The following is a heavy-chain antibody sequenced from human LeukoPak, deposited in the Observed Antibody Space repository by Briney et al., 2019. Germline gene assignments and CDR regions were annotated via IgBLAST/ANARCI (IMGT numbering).Heavy chain of an antibody. CDR1: GYTFTSYD. D-gene: IGHD2-8*01. V-gene: IGHV1-8*01. CDR2: LNPNSGNT. Sequence: ASVKVSCKASGYTFTSYDINLVRQATGQGNEWMGWLNPNSGNTGYAQEFQGRGTMTMNTSISTAYMELSSLRSEDTAVYYCARGKSDCTNGVCYRDYYYYYMDVWGKGTTVTVSS. CDR3: ARGKSDCTNGVCYRDYYYYYMDV. J-gene: IGHJ6*03.